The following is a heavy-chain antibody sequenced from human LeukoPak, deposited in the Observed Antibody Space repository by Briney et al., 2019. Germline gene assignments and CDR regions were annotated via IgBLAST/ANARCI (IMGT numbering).Heavy chain of an antibody. CDR2: INHSGST. J-gene: IGHJ4*02. V-gene: IGHV4-34*01. CDR1: GGSFSGYY. CDR3: ASQRRNAYYYGSGSYSYFDY. D-gene: IGHD3-10*01. Sequence: SETLSLTCAVYGGSFSGYYWSWIRQPPGKGLEWIGEINHSGSTNYNPSLKSRDTISVDTSKNQFSLKLSSVTAADTAVYYCASQRRNAYYYGSGSYSYFDYWGQGTLVTVSS.